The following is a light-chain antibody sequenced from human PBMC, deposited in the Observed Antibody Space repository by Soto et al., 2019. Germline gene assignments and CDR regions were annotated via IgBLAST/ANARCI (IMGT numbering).Light chain of an antibody. J-gene: IGKJ3*01. CDR3: QQSFSTPQT. CDR2: AAS. V-gene: IGKV1-39*01. Sequence: DIQMTQSPSPLSASVGDRVTITCRASQSVRSYLNWFQQKPGKAPRLLIYAASRLESGVPSRFSGRVSGTDFTLIISSLQPEDFATYYCQQSFSTPQTFGPGT. CDR1: QSVRSY.